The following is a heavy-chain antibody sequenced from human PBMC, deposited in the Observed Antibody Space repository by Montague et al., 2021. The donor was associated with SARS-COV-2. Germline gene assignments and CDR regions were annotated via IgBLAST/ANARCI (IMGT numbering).Heavy chain of an antibody. Sequence: SETLSLTCAVYGGSLSGFSWNWVRQPPGKGLEWIGEVNHSGGTKYSAALKSRVTISVDSSKHQFSLRLTSVAAADTAVYYCARLGDGVVPSPILGVGPYYSYHYMDVWGKGTTVTVSS. CDR1: GGSLSGFS. J-gene: IGHJ6*03. D-gene: IGHD3-10*01. CDR3: ARLGDGVVPSPILGVGPYYSYHYMDV. V-gene: IGHV4-34*01. CDR2: VNHSGGT.